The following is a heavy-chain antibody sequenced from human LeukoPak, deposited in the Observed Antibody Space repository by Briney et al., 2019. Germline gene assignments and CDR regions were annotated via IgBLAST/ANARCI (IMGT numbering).Heavy chain of an antibody. CDR1: GYTFKSYV. J-gene: IGHJ3*02. CDR3: AGSYKADDAFDI. Sequence: ASVKVSCKASGYTFKSYVITWVRQAPGQGLEWMGWISGHNGNTNYAQNLQGRVTMTTDTSTRTSYMELRGLRSDDTAVYYCAGSYKADDAFDIWGQGTMVTVSS. V-gene: IGHV1-18*04. CDR2: ISGHNGNT. D-gene: IGHD1-1*01.